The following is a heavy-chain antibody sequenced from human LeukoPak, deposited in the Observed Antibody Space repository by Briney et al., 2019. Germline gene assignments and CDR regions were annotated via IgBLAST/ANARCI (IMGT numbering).Heavy chain of an antibody. Sequence: PGGSLRLSCATSGFTFSTYAMNWVRQAPGKGLEWVSVISVSGGSTYYADSVKGRFTISRDNSKNTLYLQMNSLRAEDTAVYYCAKNHDSISYPTDDAFDIWGPGTMVTVSS. CDR1: GFTFSTYA. V-gene: IGHV3-23*01. D-gene: IGHD3-22*01. J-gene: IGHJ3*02. CDR3: AKNHDSISYPTDDAFDI. CDR2: ISVSGGST.